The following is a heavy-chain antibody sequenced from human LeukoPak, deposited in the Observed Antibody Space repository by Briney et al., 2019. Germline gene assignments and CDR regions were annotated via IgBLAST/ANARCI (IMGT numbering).Heavy chain of an antibody. CDR2: INPNGGGT. CDR1: GYTFSGYY. Sequence: ASVKVSCKASGYTFSGYYMHWVRQAPGQGREWMGRINPNGGGTNYAQKFQGRVTMTRDTSISTAYMELSRLRSDDTAVYYCAREQDIVVVPAGFDPWGQGTLVTVSS. V-gene: IGHV1-2*06. CDR3: AREQDIVVVPAGFDP. J-gene: IGHJ5*02. D-gene: IGHD2-2*01.